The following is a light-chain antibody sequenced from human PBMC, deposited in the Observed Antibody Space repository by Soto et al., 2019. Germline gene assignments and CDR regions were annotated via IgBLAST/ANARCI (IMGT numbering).Light chain of an antibody. V-gene: IGKV4-1*01. CDR1: QSVLYSSNNKNY. Sequence: DIVLTQSPDSLAVSLGERATINCKSSQSVLYSSNNKNYFAWYQQKPGQPPKLLIYWASTRESGVPDRLSGSGSRTDFTLTISSLQAEDVAVYYCQQYYSTPQTFGQGTKVEVK. CDR2: WAS. CDR3: QQYYSTPQT. J-gene: IGKJ1*01.